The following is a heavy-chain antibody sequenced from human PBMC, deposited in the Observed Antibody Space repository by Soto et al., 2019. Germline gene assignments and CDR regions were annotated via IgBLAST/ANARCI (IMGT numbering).Heavy chain of an antibody. J-gene: IGHJ4*02. CDR1: GGSTSNDNYY. Sequence: SETLSLTCAVSGGSTSNDNYYWRWIRQHTGKGLEWIGYIYYSGSTGYYPSLKSRVTISVDTSKNQFSLKLSSVTAADTAGYYCARDAHEGPGAGVFDSWGQGTLVTVSS. V-gene: IGHV4-30-4*01. CDR2: IYYSGST. CDR3: ARDAHEGPGAGVFDS. D-gene: IGHD1-26*01.